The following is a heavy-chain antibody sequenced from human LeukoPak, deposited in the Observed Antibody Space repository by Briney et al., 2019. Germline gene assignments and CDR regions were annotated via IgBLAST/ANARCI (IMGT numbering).Heavy chain of an antibody. V-gene: IGHV3-30-3*01. CDR1: GFTFSSYA. CDR2: ISYDGSNK. D-gene: IGHD3-22*01. CDR3: AREGMRSGYYYVLDY. J-gene: IGHJ4*02. Sequence: GGSLRLSCAASGFTFSSYAMHWVRQAPGKGLEWVAVISYDGSNKYYADSVKGRFTISRDNSKNTLYLQMNSLRAEDTAVYYCAREGMRSGYYYVLDYWGQGTLVTVSS.